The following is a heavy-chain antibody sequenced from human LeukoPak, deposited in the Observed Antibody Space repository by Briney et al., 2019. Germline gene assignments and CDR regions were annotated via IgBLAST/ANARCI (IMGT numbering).Heavy chain of an antibody. Sequence: GGSLRLSCAASGSTFSSYSMNWVRQAPGKGLEWVSSISSSSSYIYYADSVKGRFTISRDNAKNSLYLQMNSLRAEDTAVYYCARANFYDSSGYLDYWGQGTLVTVSS. J-gene: IGHJ4*02. CDR3: ARANFYDSSGYLDY. V-gene: IGHV3-21*01. CDR2: ISSSSSYI. CDR1: GSTFSSYS. D-gene: IGHD3-22*01.